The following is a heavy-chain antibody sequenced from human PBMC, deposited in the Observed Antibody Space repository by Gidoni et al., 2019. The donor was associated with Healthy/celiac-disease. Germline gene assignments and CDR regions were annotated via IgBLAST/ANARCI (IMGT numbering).Heavy chain of an antibody. CDR1: GGSFSGYY. CDR2: INHSGST. CDR3: ARGPTVVPAATGYSSGWYYY. V-gene: IGHV4-34*01. D-gene: IGHD6-19*01. Sequence: QVQLQQWGAGLLKPSETLSLTCAVYGGSFSGYYWSWIRQPPGKGLEWIGEINHSGSTNYNPSLKSRVTISVDTSKNLFSLKLSSVTAADTAVYYCARGPTVVPAATGYSSGWYYYWGQGTLVTVSS. J-gene: IGHJ4*02.